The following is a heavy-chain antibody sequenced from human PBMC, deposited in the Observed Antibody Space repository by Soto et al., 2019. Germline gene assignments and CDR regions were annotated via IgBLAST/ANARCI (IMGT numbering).Heavy chain of an antibody. Sequence: GSLRLSCAASGFTFSSYGMHWVRQAPGKGLEWVAVISYDGSDKYYADSVEGRLTISRDNSKNTVFLQMSSLRAEDTAVYYCAKDQARAASHGIDWGQGTMVTVSS. V-gene: IGHV3-30*18. CDR2: ISYDGSDK. CDR3: AKDQARAASHGID. CDR1: GFTFSSYG. J-gene: IGHJ3*01. D-gene: IGHD6-13*01.